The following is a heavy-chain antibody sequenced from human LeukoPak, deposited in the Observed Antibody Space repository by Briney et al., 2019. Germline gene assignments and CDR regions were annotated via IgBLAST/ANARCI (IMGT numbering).Heavy chain of an antibody. Sequence: ASVKVSCKASGYTFTSYGISWVRQAPGQGLEWMGWISAYNGNTNYAQKLQGRVTMTTDTSTSTAYMELRSLRSDDTAVYYCARDPGALGGDYRKIDYWGQGTLVTVSS. CDR1: GYTFTSYG. CDR2: ISAYNGNT. J-gene: IGHJ4*02. V-gene: IGHV1-18*01. CDR3: ARDPGALGGDYRKIDY. D-gene: IGHD4-17*01.